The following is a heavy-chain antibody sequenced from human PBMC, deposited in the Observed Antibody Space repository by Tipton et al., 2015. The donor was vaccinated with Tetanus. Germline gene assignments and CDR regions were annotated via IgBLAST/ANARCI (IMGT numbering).Heavy chain of an antibody. V-gene: IGHV4-39*07. CDR1: GASISSNTYY. CDR2: VSYSGST. D-gene: IGHD2-15*01. CDR3: ARVLRYSTSGGWDDAFDI. J-gene: IGHJ3*02. Sequence: LRLSCTVSGASISSNTYYWGWIRQPPGKGLEWIASVSYSGSTYYNPSLKSRVTMSLDTSKNQLSLKLNSVTVADTAVYFCARVLRYSTSGGWDDAFDIWGQGTKVTVSS.